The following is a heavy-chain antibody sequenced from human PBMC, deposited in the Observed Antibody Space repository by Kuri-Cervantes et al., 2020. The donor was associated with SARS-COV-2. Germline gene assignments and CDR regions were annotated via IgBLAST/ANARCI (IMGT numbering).Heavy chain of an antibody. CDR1: GFTFSSYA. V-gene: IGHV3-30*01. Sequence: GESLKISCAASGFTFSSYAMHWVRQAPGKGLEWVAVISYDGSNKYYADSVKGRFTISRDNSKNTLYLQMNSLRAEDTAVYYCKGEDVVVPAALASGVDVWGQGTTVTVSS. J-gene: IGHJ6*01. D-gene: IGHD2-2*01. CDR2: ISYDGSNK. CDR3: KGEDVVVPAALASGVDV.